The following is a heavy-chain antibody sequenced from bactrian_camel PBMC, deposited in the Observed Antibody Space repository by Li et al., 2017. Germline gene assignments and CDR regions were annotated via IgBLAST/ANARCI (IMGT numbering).Heavy chain of an antibody. Sequence: QLVESGGDLAQPGKSLKITCRTSFTFAKHHMYWIRQAPGQGLEWVSYTNYDGSSTYHPDSAKGRFTISRDNAKNTLYLQLNSLKTEDTAMYYCGRVEYSSLTYWGQGTQVTVS. J-gene: IGHJ4*01. D-gene: IGHD6*01. CDR3: GRVEYSSLTY. V-gene: IGHV3S1*01. CDR2: TNYDGSST. CDR1: FTFAKHH.